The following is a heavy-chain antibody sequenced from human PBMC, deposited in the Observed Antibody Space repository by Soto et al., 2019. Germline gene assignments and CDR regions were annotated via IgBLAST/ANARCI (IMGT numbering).Heavy chain of an antibody. D-gene: IGHD3-10*01. J-gene: IGHJ5*02. V-gene: IGHV6-1*01. CDR3: VRDRYSSSGWFDP. Sequence: PSQTLSLTCAISGDSVSSYSAAWNWIRQSPSGGLELLGRTYYRSRFFSDYAESVKSRIIINPDTSKNQFSLQLKSVTPDDTAVYYCVRDRYSSSGWFDPWGQGTPVTVSS. CDR1: GDSVSSYSAA. CDR2: TYYRSRFFS.